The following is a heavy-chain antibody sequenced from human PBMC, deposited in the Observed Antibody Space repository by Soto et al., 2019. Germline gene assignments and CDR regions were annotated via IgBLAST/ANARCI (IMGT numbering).Heavy chain of an antibody. CDR3: ARGPPKYYYGSGSYYRARYMDV. J-gene: IGHJ6*03. CDR2: INHSGST. V-gene: IGHV4-34*01. Sequence: SETLSLTCAVYGGSFSGYYWSWIRQPPGKGLEWIGEINHSGSTNYNPSLKSRVTISVDTSKNQFSLKLSSVTAADTAVYYCARGPPKYYYGSGSYYRARYMDVWGKGTTVTVSS. D-gene: IGHD3-10*01. CDR1: GGSFSGYY.